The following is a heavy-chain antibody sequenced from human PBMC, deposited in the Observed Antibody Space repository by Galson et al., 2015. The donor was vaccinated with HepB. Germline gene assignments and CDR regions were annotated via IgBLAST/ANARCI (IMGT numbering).Heavy chain of an antibody. CDR3: ARGRRNRVIGSQGDYDY. Sequence: LSLTCAVYGGSFSGYYWSWIRQPPGKGLEWIGEIYHSGTTNYNPSLKSRVTISLDTSKNQFSLKLSSVTAADTAVYYCARGRRNRVIGSQGDYDYWGRGTLVTVSS. J-gene: IGHJ4*02. CDR1: GGSFSGYY. V-gene: IGHV4-34*01. CDR2: IYHSGTT. D-gene: IGHD2-21*01.